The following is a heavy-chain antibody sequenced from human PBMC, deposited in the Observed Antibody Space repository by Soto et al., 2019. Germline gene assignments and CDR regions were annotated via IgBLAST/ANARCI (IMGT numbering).Heavy chain of an antibody. CDR2: MSHDGSNK. CDR1: GFTFSRYG. Sequence: PGWSLRLSCIASGFTFSRYGMQWVRQAPFKVLAWVAVMSHDGSNKWYADSVESRFDVYRDNSKNTLFLEMNSLRAEDTGLYYCVKNSYYDTLTGFDYFAYWGQGLPVSVSS. J-gene: IGHJ4*02. D-gene: IGHD3-9*01. V-gene: IGHV3-30*18. CDR3: VKNSYYDTLTGFDYFAY.